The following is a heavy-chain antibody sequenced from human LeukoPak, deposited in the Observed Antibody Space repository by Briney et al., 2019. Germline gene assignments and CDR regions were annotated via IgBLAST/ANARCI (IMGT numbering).Heavy chain of an antibody. CDR3: ARDPPSHVQVPCY. V-gene: IGHV3-7*03. CDR1: GFTFCSYW. CDR2: IKQDGSEK. Sequence: QSGGSLRLSCAPSGFTFCSYWMTWVRQPPGKGLEWVANIKQDGSEKNYVDSVKGRFTISRDNSKNSLYLQMNSLRAEDTAVYYCARDPPSHVQVPCYWGQGTRVTVSS. J-gene: IGHJ4*02. D-gene: IGHD1-1*01.